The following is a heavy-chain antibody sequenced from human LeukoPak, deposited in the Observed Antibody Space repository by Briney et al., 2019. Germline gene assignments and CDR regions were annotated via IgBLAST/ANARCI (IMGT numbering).Heavy chain of an antibody. CDR1: GGSISSYY. CDR3: ARESTDTAMGQLQYGMDV. CDR2: IYYSGST. D-gene: IGHD5-18*01. J-gene: IGHJ6*02. V-gene: IGHV4-59*01. Sequence: QASETLSLTCTVSGGSISSYYWSWIRQPPGKGLEWIGYIYYSGSTNYNPSLKSRVTISVDTSKNQFSLKLSSVTAADTAVYYYARESTDTAMGQLQYGMDVWGQGTTVTVSS.